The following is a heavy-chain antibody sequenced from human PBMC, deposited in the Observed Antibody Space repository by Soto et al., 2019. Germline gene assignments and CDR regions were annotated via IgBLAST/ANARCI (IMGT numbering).Heavy chain of an antibody. Sequence: PGESLKISCKGSGYSFTSYWIGWVRQMPGKGLEWMGIIYPGDSDTRYSPSFQGQVTISADKSISTAYLQWSSLKASDTAMYYCARRAGPPDYYGSSGSNDAFDIWGQGTMVTVSS. V-gene: IGHV5-51*01. CDR3: ARRAGPPDYYGSSGSNDAFDI. J-gene: IGHJ3*02. D-gene: IGHD3-22*01. CDR2: IYPGDSDT. CDR1: GYSFTSYW.